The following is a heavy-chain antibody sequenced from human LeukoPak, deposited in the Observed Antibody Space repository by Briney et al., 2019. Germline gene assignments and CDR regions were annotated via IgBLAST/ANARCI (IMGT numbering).Heavy chain of an antibody. CDR3: ARGTTYYYDSSGLVDY. J-gene: IGHJ4*02. V-gene: IGHV1-69*04. CDR1: GGTFSSYA. Sequence: SVKVSCKASGGTFSSYAISWVRQAPGQGLEWMGRIIPILGIANYAQKFQGRVTITADKSTSTAYMELSSLRSEDTAVYYCARGTTYYYDSSGLVDYWGQGTLVTVSS. CDR2: IIPILGIA. D-gene: IGHD3-22*01.